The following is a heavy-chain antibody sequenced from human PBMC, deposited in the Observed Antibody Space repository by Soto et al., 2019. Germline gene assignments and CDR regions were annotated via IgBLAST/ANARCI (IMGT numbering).Heavy chain of an antibody. V-gene: IGHV1-69*01. CDR3: AIGRDQPTVELYFDS. CDR2: IIPMFGTP. Sequence: QVQLVQSGAEVKKPGSSVKVSCKASGGAFNNYIFDWVRQAPGQGLEWMGGIIPMFGTPKYAQKFQDRITVSAAVSTGTAYMELTSQEFDDKASYYGAIGRDQPTVELYFDSWGEGTRVTVSS. CDR1: GGAFNNYI. J-gene: IGHJ4*02. D-gene: IGHD4-17*01.